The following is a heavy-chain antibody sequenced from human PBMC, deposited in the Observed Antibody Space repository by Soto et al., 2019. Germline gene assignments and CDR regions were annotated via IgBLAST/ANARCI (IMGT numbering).Heavy chain of an antibody. V-gene: IGHV3-33*01. CDR3: ARKLQQPYYYGMDV. D-gene: IGHD6-13*01. J-gene: IGHJ6*02. CDR2: IWYDGSNK. Sequence: QVQLVESGGGVVQPGRSLRLSCAASGFTFSSYGMHWVRQAPGNGLEWVAVIWYDGSNKYYADSVKGRFTISRDNSKNTLYLQMNSLRAEDTAVYYCARKLQQPYYYGMDVWGQGTTVTVSS. CDR1: GFTFSSYG.